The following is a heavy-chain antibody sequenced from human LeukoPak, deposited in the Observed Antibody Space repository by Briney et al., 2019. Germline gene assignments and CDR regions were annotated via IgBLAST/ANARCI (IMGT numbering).Heavy chain of an antibody. J-gene: IGHJ5*02. CDR3: ARDSGKYCSGGSCYGDWFDP. D-gene: IGHD2-15*01. CDR1: GGSISSGDYY. Sequence: PSETLSLTCTVSGGSISSGDYYWSWIRQPPGQGLEWIGYIYYSGSTYYNPSLKSRVTISVDTSKNQFSLKLSSVTAADTAVYYCARDSGKYCSGGSCYGDWFDPWGQGTLVTVSS. V-gene: IGHV4-30-4*01. CDR2: IYYSGST.